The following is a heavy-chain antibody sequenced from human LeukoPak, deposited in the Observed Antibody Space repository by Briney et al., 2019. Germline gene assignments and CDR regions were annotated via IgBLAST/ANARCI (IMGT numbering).Heavy chain of an antibody. CDR3: AKGFRNTVTTFDY. CDR1: GFTFSSYA. J-gene: IGHJ4*02. V-gene: IGHV3-23*01. D-gene: IGHD4-17*01. CDR2: ITSGGGST. Sequence: PAGSLRLSCAASGFTFSSYAMSWVRQAPGKGLEWVSAITSGGGSTYYADSVKGRFTISRDNSKNTLYLQMNSLRAEDTAVYYCAKGFRNTVTTFDYWGQGTLVTVSS.